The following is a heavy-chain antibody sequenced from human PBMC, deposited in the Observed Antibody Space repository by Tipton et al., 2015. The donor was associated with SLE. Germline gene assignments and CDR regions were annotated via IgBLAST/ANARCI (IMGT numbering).Heavy chain of an antibody. J-gene: IGHJ4*02. CDR3: ARVGVVTPFDY. CDR2: INHSGST. D-gene: IGHD4-23*01. V-gene: IGHV4-34*01. CDR1: GGSFSGYY. Sequence: GLVKPSETLSLTCAVYGGSFSGYYWSWIRQPPGKGLEWIGEINHSGSTNYNPSLKSRVTISVDTSKNQFSLKLSSVTAAGTAVYYCARVGVVTPFDYWGQGTLVTVSS.